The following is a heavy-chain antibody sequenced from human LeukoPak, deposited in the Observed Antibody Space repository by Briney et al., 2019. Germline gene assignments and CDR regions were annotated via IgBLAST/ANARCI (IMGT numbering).Heavy chain of an antibody. CDR3: ARGAGNYYFYGMDV. V-gene: IGHV4-59*01. CDR2: IYYSGST. CDR1: GGSISSYF. J-gene: IGHJ6*02. Sequence: SETLSLTCTVSGGSISSYFWSWIRQPPGKGLEWIGHIYYSGSTNYDPSLKSRVTVSVDTSKNQFSLKLSSVTAADTAVYYCARGAGNYYFYGMDVWGQGTTVTVSS.